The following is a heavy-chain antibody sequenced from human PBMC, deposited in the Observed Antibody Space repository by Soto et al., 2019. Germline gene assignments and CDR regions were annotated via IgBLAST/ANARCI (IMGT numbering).Heavy chain of an antibody. D-gene: IGHD2-15*01. CDR2: ISTYNGNT. Sequence: QVHLVQSGAEVKKPGASVKVSCKASGYTFTTYGISWVRQAPGQGLEWMGWISTYNGNTNYEQKLQGRVTLTTDTLTSTAYMELRSLRSDDTAVYYCARRGGYCSGGTCYHFDCWGEGSLVTVSS. CDR3: ARRGGYCSGGTCYHFDC. J-gene: IGHJ4*02. CDR1: GYTFTTYG. V-gene: IGHV1-18*04.